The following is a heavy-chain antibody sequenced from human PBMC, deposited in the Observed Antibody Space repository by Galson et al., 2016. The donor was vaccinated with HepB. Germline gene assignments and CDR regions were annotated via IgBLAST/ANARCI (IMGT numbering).Heavy chain of an antibody. CDR3: ARTIVEGYHFYGMDV. CDR2: ISFDGSNP. V-gene: IGHV3-30-3*01. D-gene: IGHD2-21*01. CDR1: GFTFSSYA. Sequence: SLRLSCAASGFTFSSYAMHWVRHAPGKGLEWVALISFDGSNPSYADSVEGRFTISRDNSKNTLYLEMKSLRIEDTGLYHCARTIVEGYHFYGMDVWGQGSTVIVSS. J-gene: IGHJ6*02.